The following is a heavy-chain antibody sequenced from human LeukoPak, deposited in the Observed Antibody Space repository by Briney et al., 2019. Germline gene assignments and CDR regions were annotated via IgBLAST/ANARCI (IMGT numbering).Heavy chain of an antibody. CDR2: INWNGGSI. J-gene: IGHJ4*02. Sequence: GGSLRLSCAASGFTFDNYGMSWVRLAPGKGLEWVSGINWNGGSIGYAHSVKGRFTISRDNAKNSLYLQMNSLRAEDTALYYCARVGIYGDYGRYFDYWGQGTLVTISS. D-gene: IGHD4-17*01. CDR1: GFTFDNYG. V-gene: IGHV3-20*04. CDR3: ARVGIYGDYGRYFDY.